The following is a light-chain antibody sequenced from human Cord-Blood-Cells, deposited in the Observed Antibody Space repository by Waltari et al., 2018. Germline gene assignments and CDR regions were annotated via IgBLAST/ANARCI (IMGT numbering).Light chain of an antibody. CDR1: TLGDKY. Sequence: SYELTQPPSVSVSPGQTARITCSGDTLGDKYACWYQQKPGQSPVLVIYQGSKRPSRIPERFSGSNSGNTANLTISGTQAMDEADYYCQAWDSSTAWVFGGGTKLTVL. V-gene: IGLV3-1*01. CDR3: QAWDSSTAWV. J-gene: IGLJ3*02. CDR2: QGS.